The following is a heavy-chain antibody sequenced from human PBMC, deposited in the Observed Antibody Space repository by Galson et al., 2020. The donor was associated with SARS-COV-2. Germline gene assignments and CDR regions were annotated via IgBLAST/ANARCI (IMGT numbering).Heavy chain of an antibody. V-gene: IGHV5-51*01. CDR3: ARRRQGYRSGGLGFAGYGLDD. D-gene: IGHD2-15*01. CDR2: FWPVNSNT. CDR1: GYTFTHYW. Sequence: GESLKISCQASGYTFTHYWIVWVRQTPGKGLEWMGIFWPVNSNTKYLPSSQSHVTISVDKSNNTPYLQWSDLRAPDAAIYYCARRRQGYRSGGLGFAGYGLDDWGQGTTVTVAS. J-gene: IGHJ6*02.